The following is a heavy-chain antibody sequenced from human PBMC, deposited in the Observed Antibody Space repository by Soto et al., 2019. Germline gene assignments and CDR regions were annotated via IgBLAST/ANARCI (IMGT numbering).Heavy chain of an antibody. CDR1: GFSISSNY. V-gene: IGHV3-53*02. J-gene: IGHJ6*02. D-gene: IGHD2-21*01. CDR2: TFSGGNT. Sequence: ELQLVETGGGSIQTGGSLRLSCAASGFSISSNYIAWVRQPPGKGLEWVSTTFSGGNTEYAASVKGRCSISRDNYKNTLYLQMDNLRVEDTAVYYCARKPPSAIQGWAFGMDVWGQGTTVSVSS. CDR3: ARKPPSAIQGWAFGMDV.